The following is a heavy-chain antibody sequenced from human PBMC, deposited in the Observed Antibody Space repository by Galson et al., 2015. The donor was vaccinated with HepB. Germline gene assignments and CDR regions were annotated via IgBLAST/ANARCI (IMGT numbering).Heavy chain of an antibody. CDR1: GFTFSSYA. Sequence: SLRLSCAASGFTFSSYAMSWVRQAPGKGLEWVSAISGSGGSTYYADSVKGRFTISRDNSKNTLYLQMNSLRAEDTAVYYCARDRRVGGVISDYYYYAMDVWGQGTTVSVSS. CDR2: ISGSGGST. CDR3: ARDRRVGGVISDYYYYAMDV. J-gene: IGHJ6*02. D-gene: IGHD3-10*01. V-gene: IGHV3-23*01.